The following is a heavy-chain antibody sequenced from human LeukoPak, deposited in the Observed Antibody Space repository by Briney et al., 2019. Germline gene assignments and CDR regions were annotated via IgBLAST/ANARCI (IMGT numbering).Heavy chain of an antibody. J-gene: IGHJ4*02. CDR1: GYTFTSYG. D-gene: IGHD3-22*01. V-gene: IGHV1-18*01. CDR2: ISAYNGNT. Sequence: GASVKVSCKASGYTFTSYGISWVRQAPGQGLEWMGWISAYNGNTNYAQKLQGRVTMTTDTSTSTAYMELRSLRSDDTAVYYCARDLYYYDSSGYCDYWGQGTLVTVSS. CDR3: ARDLYYYDSSGYCDY.